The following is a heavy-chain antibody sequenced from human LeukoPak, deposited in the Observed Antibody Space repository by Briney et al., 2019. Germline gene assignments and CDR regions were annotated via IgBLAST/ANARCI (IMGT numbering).Heavy chain of an antibody. J-gene: IGHJ4*02. Sequence: GGSLRLSCAASAFTFSSYTMHWVRQAPGKGLEWVAVISYDGSNKYYADSVKGRFTISRDNSKNTLYLQMNSLRAEDTAVYYCAKDKYDNWNDGGYFDYWGQGTLVTVSS. CDR1: AFTFSSYT. CDR3: AKDKYDNWNDGGYFDY. D-gene: IGHD1-1*01. CDR2: ISYDGSNK. V-gene: IGHV3-30*04.